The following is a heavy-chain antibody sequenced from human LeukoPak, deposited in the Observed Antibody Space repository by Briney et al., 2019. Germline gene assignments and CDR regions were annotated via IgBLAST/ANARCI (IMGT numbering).Heavy chain of an antibody. Sequence: GASVKVSCKASGYTFTGYYMHWVRQAPGQGLEWMGWISAYNGNTNYAQKLQGRVTMTTDTSTSTAYMELRSLRSDDTAVYYCARDFGSYYDSSGYYRYFDYWGQGTLVTVSS. J-gene: IGHJ4*02. CDR1: GYTFTGYY. CDR2: ISAYNGNT. V-gene: IGHV1-18*04. CDR3: ARDFGSYYDSSGYYRYFDY. D-gene: IGHD3-22*01.